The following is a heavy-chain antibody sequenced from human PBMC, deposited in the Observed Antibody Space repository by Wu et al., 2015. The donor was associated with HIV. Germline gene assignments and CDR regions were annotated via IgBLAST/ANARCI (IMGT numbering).Heavy chain of an antibody. J-gene: IGHJ4*02. D-gene: IGHD2-21*02. CDR3: ARVAYCGGDCLEGYYFDY. CDR2: TNPSGGNT. CDR1: GYTFTNYY. Sequence: QGHLEQSGTEVKKFGTSVTLSCKASGYTFTNYYIHWVRQVPGQGLEWVGMTNPSGGNTRFAQRLWGRVTMTTDTSTSTAYMELRSLRSDDTAVYYCARVAYCGGDCLEGYYFDYWGQGTLVTVSS. V-gene: IGHV1-46*01.